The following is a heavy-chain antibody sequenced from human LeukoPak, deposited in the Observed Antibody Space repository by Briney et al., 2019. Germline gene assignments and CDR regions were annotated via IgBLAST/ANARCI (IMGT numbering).Heavy chain of an antibody. CDR3: TRNSGWYGLS. V-gene: IGHV3-23*01. CDR2: IDYDGGSG. CDR1: GFTLRCYE. D-gene: IGHD6-19*01. J-gene: IGHJ1*01. Sequence: GGSLRLSCSVSGFTLRCYEMSLIRPAPGEGLEWVSSIDYDGGSGHYADSVKGRFTISRDNSNNTLFLHLNSLRGEDTAVYYCTRNSGWYGLSWGQGTLVTVSS.